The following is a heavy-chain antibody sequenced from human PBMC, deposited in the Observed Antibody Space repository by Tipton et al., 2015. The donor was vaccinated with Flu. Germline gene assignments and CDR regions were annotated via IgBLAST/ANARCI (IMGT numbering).Heavy chain of an antibody. CDR2: SFHSGNT. CDR3: PRHTGDSVRGVIDY. D-gene: IGHD3-10*02. V-gene: IGHV4-39*01. J-gene: IGHJ4*02. CDR1: GDSIRSSNYY. Sequence: GLVKPSETLSLTCGVSGDSIRSSNYYWGWIRQPPGKGLEWIGNSFHSGNTYLNPSLKSRVTISIDTSRNQFSLRLSSVTAADTAVYYCPRHTGDSVRGVIDYWGQGTLVTVSS.